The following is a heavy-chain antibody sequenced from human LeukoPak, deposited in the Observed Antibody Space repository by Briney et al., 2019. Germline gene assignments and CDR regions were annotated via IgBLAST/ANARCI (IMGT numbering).Heavy chain of an antibody. J-gene: IGHJ4*02. Sequence: APVKVSCKASGGTFSSYAISWVRQAPGQGLEWMGGIIPIFGTANYAQKFQGRVTITTDESTSTAYMELSSLRSEDTAVYYCAGGVAAAGTGSFDYWGQGTLVTVSS. V-gene: IGHV1-69*05. CDR2: IIPIFGTA. CDR1: GGTFSSYA. D-gene: IGHD6-13*01. CDR3: AGGVAAAGTGSFDY.